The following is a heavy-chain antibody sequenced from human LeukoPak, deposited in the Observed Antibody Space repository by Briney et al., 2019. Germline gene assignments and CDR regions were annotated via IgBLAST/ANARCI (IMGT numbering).Heavy chain of an antibody. Sequence: ASVKVSCKASGYTFTSYGIGWVRQAPGQGLEWMGWISAYDGNTDYAQNLQGRDTMTTDTSTSTAYMELRSLRSDDTAVYYCARDRLDIVTTIIFDYWGQGTLVTVSS. CDR1: GYTFTSYG. J-gene: IGHJ4*02. V-gene: IGHV1-18*01. CDR2: ISAYDGNT. CDR3: ARDRLDIVTTIIFDY. D-gene: IGHD5-12*01.